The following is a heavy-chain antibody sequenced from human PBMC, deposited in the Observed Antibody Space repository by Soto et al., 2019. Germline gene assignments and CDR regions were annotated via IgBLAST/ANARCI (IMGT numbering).Heavy chain of an antibody. V-gene: IGHV5-51*01. J-gene: IGHJ3*02. Sequence: PGESLKISCKGSGYSFTSYWIGWVRQMPGKGLEWMGIIYPGDSDTRYSPSFQGQVTISADKSISTAYLQWSSLKASDTAMYYCARHRLEGIWTGPDAVDIWGQGTTVPVS. CDR1: GYSFTSYW. CDR2: IYPGDSDT. D-gene: IGHD3-9*01. CDR3: ARHRLEGIWTGPDAVDI.